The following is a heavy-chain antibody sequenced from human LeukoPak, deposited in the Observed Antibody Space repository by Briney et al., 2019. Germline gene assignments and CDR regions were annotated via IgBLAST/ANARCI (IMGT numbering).Heavy chain of an antibody. J-gene: IGHJ4*02. D-gene: IGHD6-19*01. Sequence: SETLSLTCTVSGGSIRSYYWNWIRQPAGKGLEWIGRIHSGGSTNYNPSFRSRVTMSVETSKNQFSLKLSSVTAADTAVYYCARDLYASGWSLYFDYWGQGTLVTVSS. CDR3: ARDLYASGWSLYFDY. V-gene: IGHV4-4*07. CDR1: GGSIRSYY. CDR2: IHSGGST.